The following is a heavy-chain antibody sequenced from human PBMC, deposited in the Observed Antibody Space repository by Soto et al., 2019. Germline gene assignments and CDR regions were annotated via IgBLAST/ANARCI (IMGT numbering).Heavy chain of an antibody. CDR2: IIPIFGTA. V-gene: IGHV1-69*13. J-gene: IGHJ6*02. CDR1: GGTFSSYA. CDR3: ARDRAGITIFGVVRPNYYYYGMDV. D-gene: IGHD3-3*01. Sequence: SVKVSCKASGGTFSSYAIGWVRQAPGQGLEWMGGIIPIFGTANYAQKFQGRVTITADESTSTAYMELSSLRSEDTAVYYCARDRAGITIFGVVRPNYYYYGMDVWGQGTTVTVSS.